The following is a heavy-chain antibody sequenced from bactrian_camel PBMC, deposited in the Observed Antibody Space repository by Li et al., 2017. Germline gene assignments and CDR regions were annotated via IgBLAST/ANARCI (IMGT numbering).Heavy chain of an antibody. Sequence: HVQLVESGGGLVQPGGSLRLSCAASGDTYNSYCMGWFRRAPGQEREGVASIDSDGITTFADSVKGRFTISQDNGKPTLYLQMNSLKPEDTAMYYCAADFRAGWWSTGRRCVNADFSYWGQGTQVTVS. CDR1: GDTYNSYC. J-gene: IGHJ6*01. V-gene: IGHV3S53*01. CDR2: IDSDGIT. CDR3: AADFRAGWWSTGRRCVNADFSY. D-gene: IGHD8*01.